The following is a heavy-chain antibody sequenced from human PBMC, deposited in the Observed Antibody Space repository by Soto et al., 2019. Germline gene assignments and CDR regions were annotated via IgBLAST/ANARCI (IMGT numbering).Heavy chain of an antibody. J-gene: IGHJ4*02. CDR2: ISSSGSTI. Sequence: GGSLRLSCAASGFTFSYYHMSWIRQAPGKGLEWVSYISSSGSTIYYADSVKGRFTISRDNAKNSPYLQMNSLRAEDTAVYYCARDGTGDTAMVYYFDYWGQGTLVTVSS. CDR1: GFTFSYYH. V-gene: IGHV3-11*01. CDR3: ARDGTGDTAMVYYFDY. D-gene: IGHD5-18*01.